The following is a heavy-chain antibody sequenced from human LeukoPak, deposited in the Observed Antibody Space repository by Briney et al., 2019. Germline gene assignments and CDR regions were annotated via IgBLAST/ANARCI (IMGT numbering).Heavy chain of an antibody. D-gene: IGHD1-1*01. CDR3: ATENDDAFDI. Sequence: PGGSLRLSCAASGFTFSSYWMSWVRQAPGKGLEWVANIKQEGSEKYYVDSVKGRFTVSRDNAKNSLYLQMNSLRAEDTAVYYCATENDDAFDIWGQGTMVTVSS. J-gene: IGHJ3*02. CDR2: IKQEGSEK. V-gene: IGHV3-7*03. CDR1: GFTFSSYW.